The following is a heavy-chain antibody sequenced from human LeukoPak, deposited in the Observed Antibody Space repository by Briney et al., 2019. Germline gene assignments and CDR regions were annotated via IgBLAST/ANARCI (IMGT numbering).Heavy chain of an antibody. CDR3: AKDLSDMVVVPAAGD. V-gene: IGHV3-23*01. J-gene: IGHJ4*02. D-gene: IGHD2-2*01. CDR1: GFTFSSYV. CDR2: ISGSGGST. Sequence: GGSLRLSCAASGFTFSSYVMSWVRQAPGKGLEWVSVISGSGGSTYYADSVKGRVTITRDNSKNTLYLQMNSLRAEDTAVYYCAKDLSDMVVVPAAGDWGQGTLVTVSS.